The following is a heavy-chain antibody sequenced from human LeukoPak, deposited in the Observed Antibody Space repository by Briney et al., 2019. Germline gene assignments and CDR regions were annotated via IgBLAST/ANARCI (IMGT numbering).Heavy chain of an antibody. D-gene: IGHD6-19*01. J-gene: IGHJ3*01. CDR1: GDSVSTNIAT. CDR3: ARRGASGWWAFDV. V-gene: IGHV6-1*01. Sequence: SQTLSLTCAISGDSVSTNIATWNWIRQSPSRGLEWLGRTYYRSKWSYDYALSVKSRITLSPDSSKNQFSLHLNSVTPEDTAVYYCARRGASGWWAFDVWGPGTMVTVSS. CDR2: TYYRSKWSY.